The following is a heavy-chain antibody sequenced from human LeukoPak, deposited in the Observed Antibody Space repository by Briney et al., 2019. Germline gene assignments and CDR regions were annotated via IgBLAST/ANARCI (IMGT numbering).Heavy chain of an antibody. J-gene: IGHJ6*02. CDR1: GFTFSSYW. V-gene: IGHV3-7*01. D-gene: IGHD2-2*01. CDR2: IDQDGGET. CDR3: ARGRYQPH. Sequence: PGGSLRLSCAASGFTFSSYWMTWVRQAPGKGLEWVANIDQDGGETHYVDSVKGRFTISRDNALPLQMNSLRAEDTAVYYCARGRYQPHWGQGTTVTVSS.